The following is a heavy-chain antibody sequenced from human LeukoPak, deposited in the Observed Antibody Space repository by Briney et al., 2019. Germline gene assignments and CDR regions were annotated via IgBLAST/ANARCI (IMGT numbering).Heavy chain of an antibody. D-gene: IGHD3-10*01. Sequence: GGSLRLSCAASGLIVSSNYMSWVRQAPGKGLEWVSVLYSNGRTFYADSVKGRFTISRDNSKNTLYLQMNSLRAEDTAVYYCARVVVGYGDLKTDYFDYWGQGTLVTVSS. CDR3: ARVVVGYGDLKTDYFDY. CDR2: LYSNGRT. CDR1: GLIVSSNY. J-gene: IGHJ4*02. V-gene: IGHV3-66*01.